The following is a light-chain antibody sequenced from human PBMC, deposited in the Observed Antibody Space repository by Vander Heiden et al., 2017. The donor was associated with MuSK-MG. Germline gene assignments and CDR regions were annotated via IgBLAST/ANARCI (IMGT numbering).Light chain of an antibody. CDR2: HDF. CDR1: NLGGKY. J-gene: IGLJ1*01. V-gene: IGLV3-1*01. CDR3: LAWDSTTRI. Sequence: SYEVIQSPSVSVSPGQTVTITCSGDNLGGKYVSWYQQKPGQPPVLVIYHDFKRPSEIPERFSGSNSGNTAALTISEVQALDEADFYCLAWDSTTRIFGPGTKVTVL.